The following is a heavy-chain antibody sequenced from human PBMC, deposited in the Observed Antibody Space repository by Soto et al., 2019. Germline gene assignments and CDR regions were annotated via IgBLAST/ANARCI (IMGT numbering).Heavy chain of an antibody. Sequence: GESLKISCKGSGYSFTSYWIGWVRQMPGKGLEWMGIIYPGDSDTRYSPSFQGQVTISADKSISTAYLQWSSLKASDTAMYYCARLDGIVATTPSEDPDADYFDYWGQGTLVTVSS. V-gene: IGHV5-51*01. J-gene: IGHJ4*02. CDR3: ARLDGIVATTPSEDPDADYFDY. CDR1: GYSFTSYW. D-gene: IGHD5-12*01. CDR2: IYPGDSDT.